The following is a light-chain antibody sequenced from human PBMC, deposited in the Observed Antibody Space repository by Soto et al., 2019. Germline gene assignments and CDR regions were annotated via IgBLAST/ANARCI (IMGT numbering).Light chain of an antibody. CDR3: QQLNTYPPWT. V-gene: IGKV1-9*01. Sequence: IQLTQSPSSLPASVGDRVTITCRASQGIASYLAWYQQKPGKAPRLLIYAASTLQSGVPSRFSGSGSGTDFTLTISSLQPEDFATYYCQQLNTYPPWTFGPGTKVDIK. CDR2: AAS. CDR1: QGIASY. J-gene: IGKJ3*01.